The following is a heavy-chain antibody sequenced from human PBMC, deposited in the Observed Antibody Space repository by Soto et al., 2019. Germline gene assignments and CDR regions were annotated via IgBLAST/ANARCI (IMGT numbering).Heavy chain of an antibody. Sequence: EVQLLESGGGLVQPGGSLRLSCAATGFTFSSDALNWVRQTPGKGLEWVSGISANGAFTYYADSVTGRFTISRDNSKNTLSLQLNSLGAEDTGVYYCAKTPRSAHEPPCDYWGPGTQVTVSS. D-gene: IGHD2-15*01. CDR1: GFTFSSDA. J-gene: IGHJ4*02. V-gene: IGHV3-23*01. CDR3: AKTPRSAHEPPCDY. CDR2: ISANGAFT.